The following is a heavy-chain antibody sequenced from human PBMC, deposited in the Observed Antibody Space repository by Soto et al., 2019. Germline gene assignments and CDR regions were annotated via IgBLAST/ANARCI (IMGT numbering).Heavy chain of an antibody. CDR2: IYYSGST. D-gene: IGHD4-17*01. CDR3: ARPEDYGRHPRVAFDI. Sequence: QLQLQESGPGLVKPSETLSLTCTVSGGSISSSSYYWGWIRQPPGKGLEWIGSIYYSGSTYYNPSLKSRVTISVDTSKNQFSLKLSSVTAADTAVYYCARPEDYGRHPRVAFDIWGQGTMVTVSS. J-gene: IGHJ3*02. V-gene: IGHV4-39*01. CDR1: GGSISSSSYY.